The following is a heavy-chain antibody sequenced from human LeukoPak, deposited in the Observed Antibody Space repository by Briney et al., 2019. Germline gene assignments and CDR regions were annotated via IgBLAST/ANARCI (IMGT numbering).Heavy chain of an antibody. CDR2: ITSSSGTI. D-gene: IGHD1-26*01. J-gene: IGHJ4*02. CDR1: GFTFNSYS. V-gene: IGHV3-48*01. CDR3: ARAGGSYQVFDY. Sequence: GGTLRLSCAASGFTFNSYSMNWVRQAPGKGLEWVSYITSSSGTIYYADSVKGRFTISRDNAKNSLYLQMNSLRAEDTAVYYCARAGGSYQVFDYWGQGTLVTVSS.